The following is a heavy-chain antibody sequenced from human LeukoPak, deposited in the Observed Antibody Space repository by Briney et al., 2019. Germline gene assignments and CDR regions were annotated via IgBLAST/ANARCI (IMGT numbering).Heavy chain of an antibody. Sequence: SVKVSCKASGGTFSSYAIGWVRQAPGQGLEWMGRIIPIFGIANYAQKFQGRVTITADKSTSTAYMELSSLRSEDTAVYYCARPKGVAALYAFDIWGQGTMVTVSS. J-gene: IGHJ3*02. D-gene: IGHD2-15*01. CDR2: IIPIFGIA. CDR1: GGTFSSYA. V-gene: IGHV1-69*04. CDR3: ARPKGVAALYAFDI.